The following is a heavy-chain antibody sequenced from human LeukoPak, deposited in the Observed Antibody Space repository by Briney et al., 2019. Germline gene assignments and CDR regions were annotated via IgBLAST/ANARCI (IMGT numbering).Heavy chain of an antibody. V-gene: IGHV3-20*04. Sequence: GGSLRLSCAASGFPFDDYGMNWVRQVPGRGLEWVSGINWNGGSTGYADSVKGRFTISRDNAKNSLYLQMNSLRAEDTALYYCARDIVLIAVAVRGSFDIRGQGTMVTVSS. D-gene: IGHD6-19*01. J-gene: IGHJ3*02. CDR3: ARDIVLIAVAVRGSFDI. CDR2: INWNGGST. CDR1: GFPFDDYG.